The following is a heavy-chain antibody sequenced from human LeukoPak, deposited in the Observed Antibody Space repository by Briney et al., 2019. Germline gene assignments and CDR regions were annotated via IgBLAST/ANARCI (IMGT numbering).Heavy chain of an antibody. V-gene: IGHV3-43*02. J-gene: IGHJ4*02. Sequence: GGSLRLSCAASAFTFSSYEMNWVRQAPGKGLEWVSLISGDGVSTFYTDSVRGRFSISRDNTKNSLYLEMNSLRTEDTAMYYCAKESGRFDYWGQGTLVAVSS. CDR2: ISGDGVST. CDR1: AFTFSSYE. CDR3: AKESGRFDY.